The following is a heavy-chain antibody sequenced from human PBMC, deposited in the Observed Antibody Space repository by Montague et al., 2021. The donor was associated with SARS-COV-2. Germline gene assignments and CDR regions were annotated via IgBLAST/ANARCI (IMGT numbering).Heavy chain of an antibody. J-gene: IGHJ4*02. D-gene: IGHD3-22*01. CDR1: GFSLSTTGVG. Sequence: PALVTPTQTLTLTCTFSGFSLSTTGVGVGWIRQPPGKALAWLALXYWXYDNRYSPSLKSRLTITKDTSKNQVVLTMTNMDPVDTATYYCAHRIARHYDTSAYLWCPFDFWGQGTLVTVSS. V-gene: IGHV2-5*01. CDR3: AHRIARHYDTSAYLWCPFDF. CDR2: XYWXYDN.